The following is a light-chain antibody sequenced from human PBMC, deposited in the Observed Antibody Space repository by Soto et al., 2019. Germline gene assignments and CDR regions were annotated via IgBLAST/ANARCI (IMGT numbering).Light chain of an antibody. V-gene: IGKV1-5*03. J-gene: IGKJ3*01. Sequence: DIQMTQSPSTLSASVGDRVTITCRAGQSINSWLAWYQQKPGKAPRLLIYRASSLEGGVPSRFSGSGSGAEFTLTISSLQPDDFATYYCQHYDSYSGTFGPGTKVDIK. CDR2: RAS. CDR1: QSINSW. CDR3: QHYDSYSGT.